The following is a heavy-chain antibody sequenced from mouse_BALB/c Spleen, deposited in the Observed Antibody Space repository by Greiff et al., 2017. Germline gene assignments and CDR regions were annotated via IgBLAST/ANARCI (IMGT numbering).Heavy chain of an antibody. J-gene: IGHJ4*01. CDR2: IDPANGNT. V-gene: IGHV14-3*02. CDR1: GFNIKDTY. D-gene: IGHD2-4*01. CDR3: ARGITTGEMDY. Sequence: VQLQQSGAELVKPGASVKLSCTASGFNIKDTYMHWVKQRPEQGLEWIGRIDPANGNTKYDPKFQGKATITADTSSNTAYLQLSSLTSEDTAVYYCARGITTGEMDYWGQGTSVTVSS.